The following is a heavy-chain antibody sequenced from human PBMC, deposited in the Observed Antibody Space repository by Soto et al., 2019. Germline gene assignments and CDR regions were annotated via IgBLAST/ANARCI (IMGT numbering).Heavy chain of an antibody. J-gene: IGHJ4*02. V-gene: IGHV3-48*02. CDR1: GFTFSIYS. Sequence: HPGGSLRLSCAASGFTFSIYSMNWVRQAPGKGLEWVSYISSSSSTIYYADSVKGRFTISRDNAKNSLYLQMNSLRDEDTAVYYCARESYTPTGIAVAGYFDYWGQGTLVTVSS. CDR3: ARESYTPTGIAVAGYFDY. D-gene: IGHD6-19*01. CDR2: ISSSSSTI.